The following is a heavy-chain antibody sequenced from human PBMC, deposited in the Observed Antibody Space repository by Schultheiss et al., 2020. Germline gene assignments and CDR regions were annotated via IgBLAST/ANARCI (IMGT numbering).Heavy chain of an antibody. V-gene: IGHV3-48*03. CDR2: ISSSGSTI. D-gene: IGHD1-26*01. Sequence: GGSLRLSCAASGFTFSSYAMNWVRQAPGKGLEWVSYISSSGSTIYYADSVKGRFTISRDNAKNSLYLQMNSLRAEDTAVYYCARKKVGSAMDVWGQGTTVTVSS. CDR3: ARKKVGSAMDV. J-gene: IGHJ6*02. CDR1: GFTFSSYA.